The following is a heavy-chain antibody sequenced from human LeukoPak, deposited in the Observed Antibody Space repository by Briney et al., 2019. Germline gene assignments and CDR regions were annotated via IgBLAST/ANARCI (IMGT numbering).Heavy chain of an antibody. CDR2: ISGDGGST. Sequence: PGGSLRLSCAASGFTFSSYKMHWVRQAPGKGLVWVSLISGDGGSTYYADSVKGRFTISRDNRKNSLYLQMNSLRTEDTALYYCAKWSGILVAHRGLGSWGQGTLVTVSS. D-gene: IGHD6-19*01. V-gene: IGHV3-43*02. J-gene: IGHJ5*02. CDR1: GFTFSSYK. CDR3: AKWSGILVAHRGLGS.